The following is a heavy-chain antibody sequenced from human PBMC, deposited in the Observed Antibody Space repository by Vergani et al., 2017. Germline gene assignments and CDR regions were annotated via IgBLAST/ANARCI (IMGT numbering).Heavy chain of an antibody. J-gene: IGHJ6*02. D-gene: IGHD3-10*01. CDR1: GGSISSGSYY. CDR2: IYTSGST. V-gene: IGHV4-61*02. CDR3: AREYTPPGXDQGYYYGSGSYYNRGRAYGMDV. Sequence: QVQLQESGPGLVKPSQTLSLTCTVSGGSISSGSYYWSWIRQPAGKGLEWIGRIYTSGSTNYNPSLKSRVTISVDTSKNQFSLKLSSVTAADTAVYYCAREYTPPGXDQGYYYGSGSYYNRGRAYGMDVWGQGTTVTVSS.